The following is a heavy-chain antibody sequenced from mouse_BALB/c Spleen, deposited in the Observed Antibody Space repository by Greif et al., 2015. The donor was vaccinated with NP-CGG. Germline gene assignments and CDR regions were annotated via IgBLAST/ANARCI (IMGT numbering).Heavy chain of an antibody. D-gene: IGHD2-3*01. J-gene: IGHJ4*01. V-gene: IGHV5-9-4*01. CDR3: ARDDGYYAMDY. CDR2: ISSGGSYT. Sequence: EVHLVESGGGLVKPGGSLKLSCAASGFTFSSYAMSWVRQSPEKRLEWVAEISSGGSYTYYPDTVTGRFTISRDNAKNTLYLEMSSLRAEDTAMYYCARDDGYYAMDYWGQGTSVTVSS. CDR1: GFTFSSYA.